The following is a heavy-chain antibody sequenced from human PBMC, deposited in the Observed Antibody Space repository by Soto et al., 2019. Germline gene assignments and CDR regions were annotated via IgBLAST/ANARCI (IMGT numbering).Heavy chain of an antibody. J-gene: IGHJ4*02. V-gene: IGHV1-46*01. CDR1: GDTFTNYY. CDR2: VNPSGGHT. Sequence: QVQLMQSGAEVKKPGASVKVSCKASGDTFTNYYIHWVRQAPGQGLEWMGTVNPSGGHTSYSQNFRGRVTRTRDTSTSTLYMELTSLTSDDTAVYYCERGGHVVVVTAAFDYWGQGTLVTVSS. D-gene: IGHD2-21*02. CDR3: ERGGHVVVVTAAFDY.